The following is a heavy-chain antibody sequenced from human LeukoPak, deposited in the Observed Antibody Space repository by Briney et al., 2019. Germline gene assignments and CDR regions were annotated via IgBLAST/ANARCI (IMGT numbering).Heavy chain of an antibody. V-gene: IGHV3-9*01. CDR2: ISWNSGSI. D-gene: IGHD6-13*01. J-gene: IGHJ4*02. CDR3: AKDVAAAGTRFLFDY. CDR1: GFTFDYHS. Sequence: PARSLSLSCAASGFTFDYHSMHWVRHPPGRVLEWVAGISWNSGSIGYADSVKGRFTISRDNAKNSLYLQMNSLRAEDTALYYCAKDVAAAGTRFLFDYWGQGTLVTVSS.